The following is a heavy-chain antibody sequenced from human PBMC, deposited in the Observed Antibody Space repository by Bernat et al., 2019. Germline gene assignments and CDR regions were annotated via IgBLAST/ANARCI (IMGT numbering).Heavy chain of an antibody. Sequence: QVQIQQWGAGLLNPSETLSLTCAVYGGSFSGYFWTWVRQPPGKGLEWIGEISHSGSTNCDPSLKSPVTISVDTRKNQFSLKLSSVTAADTAVYYCASGNDIFTGRLFDYWGEVTLVTVSS. CDR1: GGSFSGYF. V-gene: IGHV4-34*01. CDR3: ASGNDIFTGRLFDY. D-gene: IGHD3-9*01. CDR2: ISHSGST. J-gene: IGHJ4*02.